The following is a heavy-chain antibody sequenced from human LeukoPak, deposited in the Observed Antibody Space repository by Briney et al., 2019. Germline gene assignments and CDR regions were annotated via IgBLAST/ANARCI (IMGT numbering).Heavy chain of an antibody. D-gene: IGHD3-22*01. V-gene: IGHV4-30-4*01. J-gene: IGHJ4*02. Sequence: SETLSLTCTVSGGSISSGDYYWNWIRQPPGKGLEWIGYIYYSGSTYYNPSLKSRVTISLDTSKNQFSLKLSSVTAADTAVYYCARAVPRILYYYDTSGHIFDYWGQGTLVTVSS. CDR3: ARAVPRILYYYDTSGHIFDY. CDR2: IYYSGST. CDR1: GGSISSGDYY.